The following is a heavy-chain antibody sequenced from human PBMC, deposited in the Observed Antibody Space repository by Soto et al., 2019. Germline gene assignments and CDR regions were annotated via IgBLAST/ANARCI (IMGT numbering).Heavy chain of an antibody. Sequence: SETLSLTCTVSGGSISSSSYYWGWIRQPPGKGLEWIGSIYYSGSTYYNPSLKSRVTISLDTSKNQFSLKLSFVTAADTAVYYCSSLSDIVVVPAARAYYYMDVWGKGTTVAVSS. J-gene: IGHJ6*03. CDR2: IYYSGST. CDR1: GGSISSSSYY. V-gene: IGHV4-39*01. D-gene: IGHD2-2*01. CDR3: SSLSDIVVVPAARAYYYMDV.